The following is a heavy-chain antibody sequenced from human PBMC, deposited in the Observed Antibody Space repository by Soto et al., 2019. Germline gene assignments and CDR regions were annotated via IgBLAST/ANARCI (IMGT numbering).Heavy chain of an antibody. CDR3: AGGSLFDY. J-gene: IGHJ4*02. Sequence: GGSLRLSCAASGFTFSSYGMHWVRQAPGKGLEWVAVISYDGSNKYYADSVKGRFTISRDNSKNTLYLQMNSLRAEDTAVYYCAGGSLFDYWGQETLVTVSS. D-gene: IGHD1-26*01. CDR1: GFTFSSYG. V-gene: IGHV3-30*03. CDR2: ISYDGSNK.